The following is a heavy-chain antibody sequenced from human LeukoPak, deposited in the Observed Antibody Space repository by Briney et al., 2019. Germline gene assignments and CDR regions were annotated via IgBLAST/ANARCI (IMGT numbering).Heavy chain of an antibody. Sequence: SETLSLTCAVYGGSFSGYYWSWIRQPPGKGLEWIGEINHSGSTNYNPSLKSRVTISVDTSKNQFSLKLGSVTAADTAVYYCARDLLIAAAGTPAWGQGTLVTVSS. D-gene: IGHD6-13*01. J-gene: IGHJ5*02. V-gene: IGHV4-34*01. CDR3: ARDLLIAAAGTPA. CDR1: GGSFSGYY. CDR2: INHSGST.